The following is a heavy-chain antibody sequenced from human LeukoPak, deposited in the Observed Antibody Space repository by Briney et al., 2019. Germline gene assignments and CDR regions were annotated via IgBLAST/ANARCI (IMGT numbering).Heavy chain of an antibody. CDR1: GGTFSSYA. J-gene: IGHJ1*01. V-gene: IGHV1-69*05. CDR3: ARDLSIGGNLAEYFQH. D-gene: IGHD4-23*01. Sequence: SVKVSCKASGGTFSSYAISWVRQAPGQGLEWMGGIIPIFGTANYAQKFQGRVTITTDESTSTAYMELSSLRSEDTAVYYCARDLSIGGNLAEYFQHWGQGTLVTVSS. CDR2: IIPIFGTA.